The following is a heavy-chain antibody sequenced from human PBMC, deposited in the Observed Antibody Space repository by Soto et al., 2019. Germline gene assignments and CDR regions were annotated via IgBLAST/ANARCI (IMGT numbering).Heavy chain of an antibody. V-gene: IGHV1-69*02. D-gene: IGHD3-22*01. CDR3: ARVPAYDSSGYYSDY. Sequence: QVQLVQSGAEVKKPGSSVKVSCKASGGTFSSYTISWVRQAPGQGLEWMGRIIPILGIANYAQKFQGRVTITADKSTITAYMELSSLRSEDTAVYYCARVPAYDSSGYYSDYWGQGTLVTVSS. CDR1: GGTFSSYT. CDR2: IIPILGIA. J-gene: IGHJ4*02.